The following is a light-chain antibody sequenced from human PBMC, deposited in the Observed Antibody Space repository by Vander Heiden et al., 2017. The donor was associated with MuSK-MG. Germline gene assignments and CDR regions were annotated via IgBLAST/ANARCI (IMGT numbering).Light chain of an antibody. CDR2: ATS. CDR3: QQSFGSYA. Sequence: DILMTPSTSSLAASVGDSVTITCRARQSIRRYINWYQYKPGQAPPPLLHATSTLQGGVPSRFGSSGAGTDFTLTISSLRADDVATYCYQQSFGSYAFGGGTKVQIK. CDR1: QSIRRY. V-gene: IGKV1-39*01. J-gene: IGKJ4*01.